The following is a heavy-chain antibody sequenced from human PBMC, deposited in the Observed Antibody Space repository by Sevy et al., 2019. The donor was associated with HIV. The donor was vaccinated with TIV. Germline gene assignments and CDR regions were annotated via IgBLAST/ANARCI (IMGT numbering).Heavy chain of an antibody. Sequence: GGSLRLSCAASGFTFTNYAMSWVRQAPGRGRGWVSGISSSDGSTYYADSVKGRFTISGDNSKNTLYLQMNSLRDEDTAVYYCARRKWYNSGWYEDYWGQGTLVTVSS. CDR2: ISSSDGST. D-gene: IGHD6-13*01. CDR3: ARRKWYNSGWYEDY. V-gene: IGHV3-23*01. CDR1: GFTFTNYA. J-gene: IGHJ4*02.